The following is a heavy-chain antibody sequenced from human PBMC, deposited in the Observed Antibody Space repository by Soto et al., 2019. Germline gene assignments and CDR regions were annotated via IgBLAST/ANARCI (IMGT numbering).Heavy chain of an antibody. J-gene: IGHJ5*02. Sequence: SGNPFPTRAVYGSSLRDYYLSWIRPPPRKGVEMIGDVNHGGSTNQNPSLKSRVTISLDTSKNQFSLKLNSVTAADTAVYYCARGQTKFSSSRVLPTQTNWFDPWGQGTLVTVS. CDR3: ARGQTKFSSSRVLPTQTNWFDP. CDR1: GSSLRDYY. V-gene: IGHV4-34*01. CDR2: VNHGGST. D-gene: IGHD6-6*01.